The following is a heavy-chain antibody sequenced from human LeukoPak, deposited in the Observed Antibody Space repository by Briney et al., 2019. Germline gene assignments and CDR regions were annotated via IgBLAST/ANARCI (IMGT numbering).Heavy chain of an antibody. CDR1: GYTFTSYG. V-gene: IGHV1-18*01. D-gene: IGHD1-26*01. J-gene: IGHJ4*02. CDR2: ISAYNGNT. Sequence: ASVKVSCKASGYTFTSYGISWVRQAPGQGLEWMGWISAYNGNTNYAQKLQGRVTMTTDTSTSTAYMELRSLRSDDTAVYYCARDLEWELPGGLDYWGQGTLVTVSS. CDR3: ARDLEWELPGGLDY.